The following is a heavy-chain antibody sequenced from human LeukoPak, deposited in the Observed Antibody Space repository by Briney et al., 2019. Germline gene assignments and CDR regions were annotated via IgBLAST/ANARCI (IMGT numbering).Heavy chain of an antibody. CDR3: ARGPYYYMDV. V-gene: IGHV4-61*01. CDR2: IYHTGTT. CDR1: GGSISSGSYY. J-gene: IGHJ6*03. Sequence: SETLSLTCTVSGGSISSGSYYWSWIRQPPGKGLEWIGFIYHTGTTNYNASLKSRVTISIDRSKNQFSLNLSSMTAADTAVYYCARGPYYYMDVWGKGTTVTVSS.